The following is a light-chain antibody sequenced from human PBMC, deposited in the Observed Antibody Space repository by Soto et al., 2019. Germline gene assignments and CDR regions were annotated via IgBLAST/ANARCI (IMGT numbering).Light chain of an antibody. V-gene: IGKV1-39*01. Sequence: DIQMTQSPSSLSASVGDRVTITCRASQNIDSYLNWYQQRPGKAPKLLIHDASSLQSGVPSRFSGSGSGTDFTLVISSLQPEDFATYYCQQSYSSPPTFGQGTKVDIK. CDR1: QNIDSY. CDR3: QQSYSSPPT. J-gene: IGKJ1*01. CDR2: DAS.